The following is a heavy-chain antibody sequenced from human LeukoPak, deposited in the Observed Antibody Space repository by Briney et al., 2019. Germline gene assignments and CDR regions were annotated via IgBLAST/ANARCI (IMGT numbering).Heavy chain of an antibody. CDR3: AREVRSDSGPYYYYYYMDV. V-gene: IGHV4-34*01. CDR1: GGSFSGYY. CDR2: IYHSGST. Sequence: PSETLSLTCAVYGGSFSGYYWSWIRQPPGKGLEWIGRIYHSGSTYYNPSLKSRATISVDTSKNQFSLKLSSVTAADTAVYYCAREVRSDSGPYYYYYYMDVWGKGTTVTVSS. D-gene: IGHD4-17*01. J-gene: IGHJ6*03.